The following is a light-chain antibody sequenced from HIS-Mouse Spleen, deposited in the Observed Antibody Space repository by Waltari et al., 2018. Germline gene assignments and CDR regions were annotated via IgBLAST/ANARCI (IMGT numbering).Light chain of an antibody. CDR1: TRARRSYNL. CDR2: EGS. CDR3: CSYAGSSTYV. J-gene: IGLJ1*01. Sequence: QSALTQPASVPGSPGQSITISLPATTRARRSYNLVSWYQQHPGKAPKLMSYEGSKRPSGVSNRFSGSKSGNTASLTISGLQAEDEADYYCCSYAGSSTYVFGTGTKVTVL. V-gene: IGLV2-23*01.